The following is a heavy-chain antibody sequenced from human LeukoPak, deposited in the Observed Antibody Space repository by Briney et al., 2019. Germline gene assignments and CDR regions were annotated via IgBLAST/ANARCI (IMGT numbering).Heavy chain of an antibody. J-gene: IGHJ5*02. D-gene: IGHD3-10*01. CDR1: GYTFINNW. CDR2: ISPTGTTT. Sequence: ASVKVSCKASGYTFINNWMHWVRQAPGQGLEWVGLISPTGTTTLYAQKFQGRVTLTRDMSTSTDYMELRSLKPEDTAVYYCARDNSVGDIAWWFDPWGQGTLVTVSS. CDR3: ARDNSVGDIAWWFDP. V-gene: IGHV1-46*01.